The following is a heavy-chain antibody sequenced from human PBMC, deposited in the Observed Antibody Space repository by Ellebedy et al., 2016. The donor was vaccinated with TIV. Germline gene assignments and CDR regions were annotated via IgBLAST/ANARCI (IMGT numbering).Heavy chain of an antibody. CDR3: ARGRDYDYVWGSYRPHYFDY. Sequence: MPSETLSLTCTVSGGSISSYYWSWIRQPPGKGLEWIGYIYYSGSTNYNPSLKSRVTIPVDTSKNQFSLKLSSVTAADTAVYYCARGRDYDYVWGSYRPHYFDYWGQGTLVTVSS. CDR1: GGSISSYY. D-gene: IGHD3-16*02. J-gene: IGHJ4*02. V-gene: IGHV4-59*01. CDR2: IYYSGST.